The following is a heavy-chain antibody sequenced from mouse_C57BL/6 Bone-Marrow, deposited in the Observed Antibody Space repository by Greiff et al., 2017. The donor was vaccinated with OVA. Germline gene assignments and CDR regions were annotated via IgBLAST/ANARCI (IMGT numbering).Heavy chain of an antibody. Sequence: QVQLQQSGAELVRPGTSVKMSCKASGYTFTNYWIGWAKQRPGHGLEWIGDIYPGGGYTNYNAKFKGKATLTADKSSSTAYMQFSSLTSEDSAIYYCAREGHGYFDVWGTGTTVTVSS. J-gene: IGHJ1*03. CDR2: IYPGGGYT. D-gene: IGHD3-1*01. CDR1: GYTFTNYW. V-gene: IGHV1-63*01. CDR3: AREGHGYFDV.